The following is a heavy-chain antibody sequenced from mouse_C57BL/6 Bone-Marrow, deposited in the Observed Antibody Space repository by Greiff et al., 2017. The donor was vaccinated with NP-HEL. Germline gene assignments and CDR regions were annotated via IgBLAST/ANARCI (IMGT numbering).Heavy chain of an antibody. CDR3: ARWHYSNYEGVFDY. V-gene: IGHV1-69*01. D-gene: IGHD2-5*01. CDR1: GYTFTSYW. Sequence: VQLQQPGAELVMPGASVKLSCKASGYTFTSYWMHWVKQRPGQGLEWIGEIDPSDSYTNYNQKFKGKSTLTVDKSSSTAYMQLSSLTSEDSAVYYCARWHYSNYEGVFDYWGQGTTLTVSS. CDR2: IDPSDSYT. J-gene: IGHJ2*01.